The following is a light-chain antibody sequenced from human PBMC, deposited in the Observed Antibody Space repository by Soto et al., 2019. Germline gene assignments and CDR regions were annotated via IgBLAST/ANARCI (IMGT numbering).Light chain of an antibody. J-gene: IGLJ1*01. CDR1: SSNIGSNY. V-gene: IGLV1-47*01. CDR2: RNN. CDR3: AAWDDSLNGFYV. Sequence: QSVLTQPPSASGTPGQRVTISCSGSSSNIGSNYVYWYQQLPGTAPKLLIFRNNQRPSGVPDRFSGSKSGTSASLAISGLRSEDEADYYCAAWDDSLNGFYVFGTGTKVTV.